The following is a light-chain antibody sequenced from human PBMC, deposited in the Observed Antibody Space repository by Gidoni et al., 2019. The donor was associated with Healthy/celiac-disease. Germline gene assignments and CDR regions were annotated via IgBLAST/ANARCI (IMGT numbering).Light chain of an antibody. CDR3: QQSYSTPWP. Sequence: DIQMTQSPSSLSASVGDRVTITCRASQSISSYLNGYQQKPGKAPKLLIYAASSLQSGVPSRFSGSGSGTDFTLNISSLQPEDFATYYCQQSYSTPWPFGQGTKVEIK. CDR2: AAS. J-gene: IGKJ1*01. CDR1: QSISSY. V-gene: IGKV1-39*01.